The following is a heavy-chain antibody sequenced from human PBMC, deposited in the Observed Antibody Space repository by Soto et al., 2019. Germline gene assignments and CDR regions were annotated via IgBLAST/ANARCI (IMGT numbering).Heavy chain of an antibody. CDR1: DASLSAFD. D-gene: IGHD5-12*01. CDR3: ARRRDGYTGVWFDP. Sequence: SETLSRTCTVSDASLSAFDLSLIRQPPGKGLEWIGHIYYTGSTGYNPSLKSRVTISVDTSKNQFSLNLTSVTPADTAVYYCARRRDGYTGVWFDPWGQGTLVTVS. J-gene: IGHJ5*02. V-gene: IGHV4-59*01. CDR2: IYYTGST.